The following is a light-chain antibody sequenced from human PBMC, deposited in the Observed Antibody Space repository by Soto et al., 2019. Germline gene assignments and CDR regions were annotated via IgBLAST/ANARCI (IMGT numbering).Light chain of an antibody. V-gene: IGKV1-5*01. CDR1: QSISAK. CDR3: QEYFDYSVT. Sequence: DIQMTQSPSTLSASVGDRVTITCRASQSISAKLAWYQQKPGKPPKVLIHDASNLESGVPSRFSGSGSGTEVALAVSSLHADDFATYYCQEYFDYSVTFGGGTKVEI. CDR2: DAS. J-gene: IGKJ4*02.